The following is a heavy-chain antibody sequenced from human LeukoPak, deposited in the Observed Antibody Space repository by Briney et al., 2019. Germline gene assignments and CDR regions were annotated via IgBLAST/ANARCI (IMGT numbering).Heavy chain of an antibody. CDR2: ISAYNGNT. Sequence: ASVTVSCKASGYTFTSYGISWVRQAPGQGLEWMGWISAYNGNTNYAQKLQGRVTMTTDRSTSTAYMELRSLRSDGTAVYYCARDYDSSGGFDYWGQGTLVTVSS. CDR3: ARDYDSSGGFDY. CDR1: GYTFTSYG. V-gene: IGHV1-18*01. D-gene: IGHD3-22*01. J-gene: IGHJ4*02.